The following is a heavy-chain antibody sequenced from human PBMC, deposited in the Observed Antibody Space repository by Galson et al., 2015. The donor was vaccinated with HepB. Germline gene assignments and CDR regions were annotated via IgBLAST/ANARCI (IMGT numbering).Heavy chain of an antibody. D-gene: IGHD2-21*01. Sequence: SLRLSCAASGFTFSDYYMSWMRQAPGKGLEWPSYISHSGTTVYHADSLKGRFSISRDNAKNSLHLQMNSLRAEDTAVYYCARGLCGYWGQGTLVTVSS. CDR1: GFTFSDYY. CDR2: ISHSGTTV. J-gene: IGHJ4*02. CDR3: ARGLCGY. V-gene: IGHV3-11*01.